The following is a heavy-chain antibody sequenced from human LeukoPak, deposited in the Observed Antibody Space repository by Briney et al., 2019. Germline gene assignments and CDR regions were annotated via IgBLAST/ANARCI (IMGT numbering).Heavy chain of an antibody. Sequence: PGGSLRLSCGASGFTFSSYAMTWVRQAPGKGLEWVSAISSTGGYTYYTDSVKGRFTISRDNSKNTLYLQMNSLRAEDTAVYYCAKGGSLTTVTHFDYWGQGTLVTVSS. J-gene: IGHJ4*02. CDR2: ISSTGGYT. V-gene: IGHV3-23*01. D-gene: IGHD4-17*01. CDR3: AKGGSLTTVTHFDY. CDR1: GFTFSSYA.